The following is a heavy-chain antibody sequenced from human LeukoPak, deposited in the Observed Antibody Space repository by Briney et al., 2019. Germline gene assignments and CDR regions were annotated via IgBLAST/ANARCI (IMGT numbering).Heavy chain of an antibody. CDR1: GFTLSSYA. Sequence: GGSLRLSCAASGFTLSSYAMSWVRQAPGKGLEWVSAISGSGGSTYYADSVKGRFTISRDISKNTLYLQMNSLRAEDTAVYYCAKDLMRELLPDYWGQGTLVTVSS. V-gene: IGHV3-23*01. CDR2: ISGSGGST. CDR3: AKDLMRELLPDY. J-gene: IGHJ4*02. D-gene: IGHD1-26*01.